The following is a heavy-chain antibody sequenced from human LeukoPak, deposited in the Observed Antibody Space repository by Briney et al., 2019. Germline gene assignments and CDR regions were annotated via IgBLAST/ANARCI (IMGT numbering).Heavy chain of an antibody. Sequence: GGSLRLSCAASGFTFDDYAMHWVRQAPGKGLEWVSGISWNSGSIGYADSVKGRFTISRDNAKNSLYLQMNSLRAEDTAVYYCARDGYDFWSGYYRLDYWGQGTLVTVSS. CDR2: ISWNSGSI. D-gene: IGHD3-3*01. CDR1: GFTFDDYA. CDR3: ARDGYDFWSGYYRLDY. J-gene: IGHJ4*02. V-gene: IGHV3-9*01.